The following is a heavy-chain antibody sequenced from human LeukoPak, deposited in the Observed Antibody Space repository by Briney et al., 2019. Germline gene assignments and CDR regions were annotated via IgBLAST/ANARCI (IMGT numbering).Heavy chain of an antibody. V-gene: IGHV3-7*03. CDR3: TTAYDYVWGSYRYPWSVAFDI. Sequence: GGSLRLSCAASGFTFSSYWMSWVRQAPGKGLEWVANIKQDGSEKYYVDSVKGRFTISRDNAKNSLYLQMNSLKTEDTAVYYCTTAYDYVWGSYRYPWSVAFDIWGQGTMVTVSS. CDR1: GFTFSSYW. CDR2: IKQDGSEK. J-gene: IGHJ3*02. D-gene: IGHD3-16*02.